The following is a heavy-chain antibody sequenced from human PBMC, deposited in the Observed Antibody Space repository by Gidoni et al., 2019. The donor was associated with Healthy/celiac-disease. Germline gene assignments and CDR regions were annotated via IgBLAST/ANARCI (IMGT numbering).Heavy chain of an antibody. CDR3: ARDTPRLKPYGMDV. CDR1: GFTFRSYW. CDR2: IKQDGCEK. Sequence: EVQLVESGGGLVQPGGSLRLSCAASGFTFRSYWMSWVRQAPGKGLEWVANIKQDGCEKYYVDSVKGRFTISRDNAKNSLYLQMNSLRAEDTAVYYCARDTPRLKPYGMDVWGQGTTVTVSS. J-gene: IGHJ6*02. V-gene: IGHV3-7*01.